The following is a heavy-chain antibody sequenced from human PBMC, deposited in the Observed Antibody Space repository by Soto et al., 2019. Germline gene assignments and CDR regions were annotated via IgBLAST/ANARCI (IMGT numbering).Heavy chain of an antibody. D-gene: IGHD5-12*01. CDR3: ARESGGATATLDYYYFYMDV. V-gene: IGHV1-2*04. Sequence: QVQLVQSGAEVRKPGASVTVSCRSSGDSFNDYYIHWVRQAPGQGFEWMGWINPNGGVTKYAQKFQGWVSMTRDTSIRTVYMQLSRLRSDDTAVYYCARESGGATATLDYYYFYMDVWGTGTTATVSS. CDR2: INPNGGVT. J-gene: IGHJ6*03. CDR1: GDSFNDYY.